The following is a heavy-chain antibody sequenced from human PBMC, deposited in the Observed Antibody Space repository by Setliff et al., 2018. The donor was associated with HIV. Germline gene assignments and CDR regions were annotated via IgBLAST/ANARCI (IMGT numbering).Heavy chain of an antibody. CDR3: ARENTYDSSGWGAFDI. Sequence: ASVKVSCKASGYTFPSYGISWVRQAPGQGLEWMGWISAYDGNTNYAQKFQGRVTMTTDTSTSTAYMELRSLRSDDTAVYYCARENTYDSSGWGAFDIWGPGTMGTVSS. CDR2: ISAYDGNT. J-gene: IGHJ3*02. CDR1: GYTFPSYG. D-gene: IGHD3-22*01. V-gene: IGHV1-18*01.